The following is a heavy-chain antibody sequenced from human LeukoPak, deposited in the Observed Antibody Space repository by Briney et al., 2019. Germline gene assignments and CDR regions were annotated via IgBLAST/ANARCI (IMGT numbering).Heavy chain of an antibody. CDR2: ISAYNGNT. V-gene: IGHV1-18*01. CDR1: GYTFTSYG. Sequence: ASVKVSCKASGYTFTSYGISWVRQAPGQGLEWMGWISAYNGNTNYAQKLQGRVTMTTDTSTSTAYMELRSLRSDDTAVYYCARANYDILTGPIGGAFDIWGQGTMVTVSS. CDR3: ARANYDILTGPIGGAFDI. D-gene: IGHD3-9*01. J-gene: IGHJ3*02.